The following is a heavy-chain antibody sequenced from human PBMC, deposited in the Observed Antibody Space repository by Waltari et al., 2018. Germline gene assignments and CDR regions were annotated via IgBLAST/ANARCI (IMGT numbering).Heavy chain of an antibody. CDR2: INHSGST. Sequence: QVQLQQWGAGLLKPSETLSLTCAVYGGCFSGYYWSWIRQPPGKGLEWIGEINHSGSTNYHPSLKSRVTISVDTSKNQFSLKLSSVTAADTAVYYCASASEGWDDAFDIWGQGTMVTVSS. CDR3: ASASEGWDDAFDI. J-gene: IGHJ3*02. V-gene: IGHV4-34*01. CDR1: GGCFSGYY. D-gene: IGHD6-19*01.